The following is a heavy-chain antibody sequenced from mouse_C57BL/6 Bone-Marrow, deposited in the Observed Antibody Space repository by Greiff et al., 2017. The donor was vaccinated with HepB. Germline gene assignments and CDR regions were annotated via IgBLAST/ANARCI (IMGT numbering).Heavy chain of an antibody. Sequence: VQLQESGAELARPGASVKLSCKASGYTFTSYGISWVKQRTGQGLEWIGEIYPRSGNTYYNEKFKGKATLPADKSSSTAYMELRSLTSEDTAVYFCARCYDGYYVGFDVWGTGTTVTVSS. CDR3: ARCYDGYYVGFDV. J-gene: IGHJ1*03. CDR2: IYPRSGNT. V-gene: IGHV1-81*01. D-gene: IGHD2-3*01. CDR1: GYTFTSYG.